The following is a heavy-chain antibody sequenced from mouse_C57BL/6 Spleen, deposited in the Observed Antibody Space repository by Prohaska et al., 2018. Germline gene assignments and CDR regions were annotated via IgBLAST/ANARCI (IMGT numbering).Heavy chain of an antibody. CDR3: ERGLLRRVYGDV. V-gene: IGHV1-22*01. CDR1: GYTFTDYN. CDR2: INPNNGGT. D-gene: IGHD1-1*01. J-gene: IGHJ2*01. Sequence: EIEIAQSGTALIKPGVLVKMFCKASGYTFTDYNMHWVKQSHGKSLEWIGYINPNNGGTSYNQKFKGKATFTVNKSSSTACMKLRRLPSEDSAVYCCERGLLRRVYGDVWGKGTTLTVSS.